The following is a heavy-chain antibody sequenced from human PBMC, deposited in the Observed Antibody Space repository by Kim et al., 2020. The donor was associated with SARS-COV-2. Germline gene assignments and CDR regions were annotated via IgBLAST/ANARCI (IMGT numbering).Heavy chain of an antibody. D-gene: IGHD3-16*01. CDR3: TRPPFGDYVRDYFEY. J-gene: IGHJ4*02. CDR1: GFTFSHYG. V-gene: IGHV3-33*05. CDR2: ISSDGSYR. Sequence: GGSLRLSCEASGFTFSHYGMHWVRQAPGKGLEWVAVISSDGSYRNYAESVRGRFTISRDKSKNTLYLQMDRRTVEDTAVYYCTRPPFGDYVRDYFEYWGLGTLVPVSS.